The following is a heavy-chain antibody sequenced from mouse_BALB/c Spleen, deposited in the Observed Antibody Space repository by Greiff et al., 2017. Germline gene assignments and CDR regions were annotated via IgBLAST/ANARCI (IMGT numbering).Heavy chain of an antibody. CDR2: IDPYYGGT. Sequence: VQLKESGPELEKPGASVKISCKASGYSFTGYNMNWVKQSNGKSLEWIGNIDPYYGGTSYNQKFKGKATLTVDKSYSIAYMQLKSLTSEDSAVYYCARGGSSRYAMDYWGQGTSVTVSS. CDR1: GYSFTGYN. D-gene: IGHD1-1*01. V-gene: IGHV1-39*01. CDR3: ARGGSSRYAMDY. J-gene: IGHJ4*01.